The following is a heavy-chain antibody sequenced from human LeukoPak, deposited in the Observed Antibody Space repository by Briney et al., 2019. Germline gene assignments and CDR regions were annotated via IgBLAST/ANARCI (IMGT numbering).Heavy chain of an antibody. CDR1: GASIRSGDYY. V-gene: IGHV4-30-4*01. CDR3: ASGSSGWYYYYYGMDV. D-gene: IGHD6-19*01. CDR2: IYDSGST. Sequence: SETLSLTCTVSGASIRSGDYYWSWIRQPPGKGLEWIGYIYDSGSTYYNPSLKSRITISVDTSENRFSLKLSSVTAADTAVYYCASGSSGWYYYYYGMDVWGQGTTVTVSS. J-gene: IGHJ6*02.